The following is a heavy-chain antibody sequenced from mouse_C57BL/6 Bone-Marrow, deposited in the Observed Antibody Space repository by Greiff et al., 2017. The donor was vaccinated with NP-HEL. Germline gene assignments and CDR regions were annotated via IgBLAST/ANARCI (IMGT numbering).Heavy chain of an antibody. J-gene: IGHJ1*03. CDR3: ARWATTVVAEWYFDV. V-gene: IGHV1-72*01. CDR1: GYTFTSYW. CDR2: IDPNSGGT. D-gene: IGHD1-1*01. Sequence: QVQLQQPGAELVKPGASVKLSCKASGYTFTSYWMHWVKQRPGRGLEWIGRIDPNSGGTKYNEKFKSKATLTVDKPSSTAYMQLSSLTSEDSAVYYCARWATTVVAEWYFDVWGTGTTVTVSS.